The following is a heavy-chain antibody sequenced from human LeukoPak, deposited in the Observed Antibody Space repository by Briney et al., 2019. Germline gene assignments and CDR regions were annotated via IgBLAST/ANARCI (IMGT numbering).Heavy chain of an antibody. Sequence: KAGGSLRLSCKGSGYSFSSYWIGWVRQMPGKGLEWMGIIYPGDSDTRYSPSFQGQVTISADKSISTAYLQWSSLKASDTAMYYCARQDYDILTGSHHRWFDPWGQGTLVTVSS. J-gene: IGHJ5*02. D-gene: IGHD3-9*01. CDR2: IYPGDSDT. CDR1: GYSFSSYW. V-gene: IGHV5-51*01. CDR3: ARQDYDILTGSHHRWFDP.